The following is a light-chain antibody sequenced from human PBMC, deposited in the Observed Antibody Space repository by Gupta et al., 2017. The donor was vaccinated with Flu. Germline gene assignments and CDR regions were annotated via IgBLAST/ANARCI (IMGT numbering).Light chain of an antibody. CDR2: GAT. V-gene: IGKV3-20*01. CDR1: PSVRSSY. CDR3: RQEGSSLVT. J-gene: IGKJ2*01. Sequence: GPLSLSPGARDTLSCRASPSVRSSYFAWYQQKPGRAPRLLIYGATSRATAIPDTISGSGSATAFTLTISRLEPPDYAVYYCRQEGSSLVTFGQGTKVEIK.